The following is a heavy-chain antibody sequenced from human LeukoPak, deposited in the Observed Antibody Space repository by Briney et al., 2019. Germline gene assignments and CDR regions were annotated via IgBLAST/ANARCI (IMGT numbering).Heavy chain of an antibody. D-gene: IGHD3-22*01. CDR3: ARRLSRPRSGSHIDY. J-gene: IGHJ4*02. V-gene: IGHV4-34*01. CDR2: INHSGSK. Sequence: SGTLSLTCAVYGGSFSGYYWSWVRQPPGKGLEWIGEINHSGSKNYNPSLKSRVTISVDTSKNQFSFKLSSVTAADTAVYYCARRLSRPRSGSHIDYWSQGTLVTVPS. CDR1: GGSFSGYY.